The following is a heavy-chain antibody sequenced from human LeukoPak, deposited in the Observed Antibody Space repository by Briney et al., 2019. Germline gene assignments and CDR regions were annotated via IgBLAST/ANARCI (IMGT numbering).Heavy chain of an antibody. CDR1: ALTLSTHS. Sequence: PGASLPPPCPASALTLSTHSTNSARHPPGQALESLSFISSGSSYIYYAASGKGRFIISRDNAKNSLYLQMNSLRAEDTAVYYCARRGTLFGEFNFDYWGQGTLVTVSS. CDR2: ISSGSSYI. D-gene: IGHD3-10*02. V-gene: IGHV3-21*01. J-gene: IGHJ4*02. CDR3: ARRGTLFGEFNFDY.